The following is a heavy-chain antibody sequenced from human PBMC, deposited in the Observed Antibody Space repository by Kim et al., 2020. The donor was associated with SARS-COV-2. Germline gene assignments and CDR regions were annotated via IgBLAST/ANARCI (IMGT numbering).Heavy chain of an antibody. CDR1: GFTFSSYW. CDR2: IDSYGSSA. V-gene: IGHV3-74*01. J-gene: IGHJ4*02. D-gene: IGHD6-13*01. Sequence: GGSLRLSCAASGFTFSSYWMYWVRQAPGKGLVWVSRIDSYGSSATYADSVKGRFTISRDNAKNTLHLHMNSLRAEDTAVYNCARASRVGSSLVAIAYWGQGTLVTVSS. CDR3: ARASRVGSSLVAIAY.